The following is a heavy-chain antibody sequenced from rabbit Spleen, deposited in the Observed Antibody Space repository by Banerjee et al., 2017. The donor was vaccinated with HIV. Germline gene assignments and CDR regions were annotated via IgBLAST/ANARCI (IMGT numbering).Heavy chain of an antibody. CDR2: IYAARGTT. Sequence: QLKESGGGLVQPGGSLTVSCKASGFDFSSCYMGWVRQAPGKGLEWIGIIYAARGTTDYASWVNGRFTISSDNAQSTVDLKMTSLTAADTATYFCARAIVPWLGLTRLDLWGQGTLVTVS. D-gene: IGHD4-1*01. CDR3: ARAIVPWLGLTRLDL. V-gene: IGHV1S7*01. CDR1: GFDFSSCY. J-gene: IGHJ3*01.